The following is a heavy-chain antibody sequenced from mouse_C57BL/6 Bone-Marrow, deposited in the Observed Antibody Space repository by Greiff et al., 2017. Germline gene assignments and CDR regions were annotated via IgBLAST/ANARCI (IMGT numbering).Heavy chain of an antibody. Sequence: EVKLMESEGGLVQPGSSMKLSCTASGFTFSDYYMAWVRQVPEKGLEWVANINYDGSSTYYLDSLKSRFIISRDNAKNILYLQMSSLKSEDTATYYCARDGGLRRAMDYWGQETSVTVSS. V-gene: IGHV5-16*01. CDR2: INYDGSST. CDR3: ARDGGLRRAMDY. D-gene: IGHD2-2*01. CDR1: GFTFSDYY. J-gene: IGHJ4*01.